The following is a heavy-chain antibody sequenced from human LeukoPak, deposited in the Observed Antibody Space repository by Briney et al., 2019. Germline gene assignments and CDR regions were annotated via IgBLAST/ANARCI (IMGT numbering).Heavy chain of an antibody. V-gene: IGHV4-39*01. CDR3: ARHXSAMGLYYYYYGMDV. J-gene: IGHJ6*02. CDR2: XXXXGXT. CDR1: GGXXXXXXXX. D-gene: IGHD5-18*01. Sequence: SETLSLTCSVSGGXXXXXXXXXGXXXQPXXXGXEXXXTXXXXGXTNXNQSLKXRVTISVDTSKNQFSLKLSSLTAADTAVYYCARHXSAMGLYYYYYGMDVWGQGTTVTVSS.